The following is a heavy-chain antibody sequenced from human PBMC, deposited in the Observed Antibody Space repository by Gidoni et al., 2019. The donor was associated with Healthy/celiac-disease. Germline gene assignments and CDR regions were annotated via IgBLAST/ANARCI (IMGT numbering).Heavy chain of an antibody. CDR3: ARDGAGRLFTWFDP. D-gene: IGHD3-22*01. V-gene: IGHV4-4*07. CDR2: IYTSGST. J-gene: IGHJ5*02. CDR1: GCSISSYY. Sequence: QLQMQESGPGLVKPSETLSLTCTAAGCSISSYYCSCIRQSAGKGLECIWRIYTSGSTNYNPSLKIRVTMSVDTSKNQFSLKLSSVTAADTAVYYCARDGAGRLFTWFDPWGQGTLVTVSS.